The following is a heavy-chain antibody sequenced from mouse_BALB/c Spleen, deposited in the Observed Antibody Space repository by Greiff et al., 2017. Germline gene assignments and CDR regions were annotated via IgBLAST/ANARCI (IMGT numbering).Heavy chain of an antibody. J-gene: IGHJ3*01. Sequence: VQLQESGAELARPGASVKMSCKASGYTFTSYTMHWVKQRPGQGLEWIGYINPSSGYTNYNQKFKDKATLTAYKSSSTAYMQLSSLTSEDSAVYYFARPPYYYYYYRFAYWRQETLVTVSA. CDR2: INPSSGYT. V-gene: IGHV1-4*01. CDR1: GYTFTSYT. CDR3: ARPPYYYYYYRFAY. D-gene: IGHD2-12*01.